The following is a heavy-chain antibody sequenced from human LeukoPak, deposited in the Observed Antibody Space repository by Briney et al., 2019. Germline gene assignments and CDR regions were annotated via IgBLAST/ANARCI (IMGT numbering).Heavy chain of an antibody. CDR1: GFTFSCYW. D-gene: IGHD1-26*01. J-gene: IGHJ3*02. CDR3: ARAGGTYYGIAFDI. Sequence: GGSLRLSCAASGFTFSCYWMSWVRQAPGKGLEWVANIKQDGSEKYYVDSVKGRFTISRDNAKNSLYLQMNSLRAEDTAVYYCARAGGTYYGIAFDIWGQGTMVTVSS. V-gene: IGHV3-7*01. CDR2: IKQDGSEK.